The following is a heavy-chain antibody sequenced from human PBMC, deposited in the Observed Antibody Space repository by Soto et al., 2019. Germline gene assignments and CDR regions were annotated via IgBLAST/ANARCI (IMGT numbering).Heavy chain of an antibody. CDR2: ISGSGGST. V-gene: IGHV3-23*01. CDR3: AKRAVAGTFNFDY. Sequence: GGSLRLSCAASGFTFSSYATSWVRQAPGKGLEWVSAISGSGGSTYYADSVKGRFTISRDNSKNTMYLQMNSLRAEETAVYYCAKRAVAGTFNFDYWGQGNLVTVSS. J-gene: IGHJ4*02. CDR1: GFTFSSYA. D-gene: IGHD6-19*01.